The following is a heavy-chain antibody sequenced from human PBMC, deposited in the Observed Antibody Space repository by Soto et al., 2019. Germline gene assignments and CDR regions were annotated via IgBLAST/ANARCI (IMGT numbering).Heavy chain of an antibody. V-gene: IGHV4-39*01. D-gene: IGHD1-26*01. Sequence: QLQLQESGPGLVKPSETLSLTCTVSGGSISSSSYYWGWIRQPPGKGLEWIGSIYYSGSTYYNPSLKSRVTISVDTSKNQFSLKLSSVTAADTAVYYCARHGGWEPYYFDYWGQGTLVTVSS. CDR2: IYYSGST. J-gene: IGHJ4*02. CDR1: GGSISSSSYY. CDR3: ARHGGWEPYYFDY.